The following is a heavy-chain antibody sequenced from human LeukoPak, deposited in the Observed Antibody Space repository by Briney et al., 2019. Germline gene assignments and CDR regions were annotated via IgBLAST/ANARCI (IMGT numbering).Heavy chain of an antibody. V-gene: IGHV1-18*01. CDR1: GYTFTSSG. Sequence: ASVKVSCKASGYTFTSSGISWVRQAPGQGLEWMGWISVYIGDTNYAQKFQGRVTMTTDTSTSTAYMELRSLRYDDTAVYYCARDGQQQLVRNWFDPWGQGTLVTVSS. D-gene: IGHD6-13*01. J-gene: IGHJ5*02. CDR2: ISVYIGDT. CDR3: ARDGQQQLVRNWFDP.